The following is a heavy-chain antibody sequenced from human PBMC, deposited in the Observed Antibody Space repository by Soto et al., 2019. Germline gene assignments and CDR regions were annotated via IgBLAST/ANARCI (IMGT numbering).Heavy chain of an antibody. CDR3: ARGTGGTAGY. Sequence: ASETLSLTCAVYGGSFSGYCWSWIRQPPGKGLEWIGEINHSGNTNYNPSLKSRVTISVDTSKNQFSLKLSSVTAADTAVYYCARGTGGTAGYWGQGTLVTVSS. V-gene: IGHV4-34*01. CDR1: GGSFSGYC. CDR2: INHSGNT. D-gene: IGHD2-15*01. J-gene: IGHJ4*02.